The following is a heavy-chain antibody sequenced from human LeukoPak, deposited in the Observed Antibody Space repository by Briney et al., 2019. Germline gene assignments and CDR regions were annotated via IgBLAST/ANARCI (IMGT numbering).Heavy chain of an antibody. Sequence: GGSLRLSCAASGFTFSNYNMNWVREAPGKGLEWVSCISISSNYIYYPDSVKGRFTISRDNAKNSLYLQMNSLRAEDTAVYYCARDGGGGLDYWGQGTLVTVSS. V-gene: IGHV3-21*01. CDR2: ISISSNYI. CDR1: GFTFSNYN. J-gene: IGHJ4*02. CDR3: ARDGGGGLDY. D-gene: IGHD2-15*01.